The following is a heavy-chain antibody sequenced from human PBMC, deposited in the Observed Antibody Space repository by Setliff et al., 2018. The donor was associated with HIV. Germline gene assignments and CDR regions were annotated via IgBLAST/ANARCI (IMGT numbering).Heavy chain of an antibody. J-gene: IGHJ4*01. Sequence: GGSLRLSCAASGFTFSAYSMNWVRQAPGKGPEWISFIYSGSSSAVFADSVKGRFTISRDNSRNTLFLQMNSLRAEDTAVYYCAKEPSSCSAPRPSLCGYFDSWGQGTQVTVSS. CDR1: GFTFSAYS. D-gene: IGHD2-21*01. CDR2: IYSGSSSA. CDR3: AKEPSSCSAPRPSLCGYFDS. V-gene: IGHV3-23*03.